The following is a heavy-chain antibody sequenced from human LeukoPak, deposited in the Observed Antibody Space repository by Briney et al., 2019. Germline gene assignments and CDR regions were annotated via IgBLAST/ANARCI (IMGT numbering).Heavy chain of an antibody. J-gene: IGHJ4*02. CDR2: ISGSGGST. V-gene: IGHV3-23*01. Sequence: PGGSLRLSCAASGFTFSNYAMSWVRQAPGKGLEWVSAISGSGGSTYYADSVKGRFTISRDNSKNTLYLQMNSLRADDTAVCCCAKDTVITPRYFDYWGQGTLVTVSS. CDR3: AKDTVITPRYFDY. CDR1: GFTFSNYA. D-gene: IGHD4-17*01.